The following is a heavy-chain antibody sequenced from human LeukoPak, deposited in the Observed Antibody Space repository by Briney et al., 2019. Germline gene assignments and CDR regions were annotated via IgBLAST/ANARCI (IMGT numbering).Heavy chain of an antibody. CDR1: RFTLSSYA. Sequence: PGGSLRLSCAASRFTLSSYAMNWVRQAPEKGLEWVSGTSSSRDRMLYADSVTGRLTISTHNSTNPPYLQMNSLRAEDTAVTFCAKDLGRSGWSSSLFDPWGQGTLVTVSS. CDR3: AKDLGRSGWSSSLFDP. CDR2: TSSSRDRM. D-gene: IGHD6-19*01. J-gene: IGHJ5*02. V-gene: IGHV3-23*01.